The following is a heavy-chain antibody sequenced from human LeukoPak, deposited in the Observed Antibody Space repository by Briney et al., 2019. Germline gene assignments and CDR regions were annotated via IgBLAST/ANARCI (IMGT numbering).Heavy chain of an antibody. CDR2: ISGSGGST. V-gene: IGHV3-23*01. J-gene: IGHJ4*02. Sequence: GGSLRLSCAASGFTFSSYAMSWVRQAPGKGLEWVSAISGSGGSTYYADSVKGRFTISRDNSKSTLYLQMNSLRAEDTAVYYCAKGPGDHYYDSSGYGPVGYWGQGTLVTVSS. CDR3: AKGPGDHYYDSSGYGPVGY. CDR1: GFTFSSYA. D-gene: IGHD3-22*01.